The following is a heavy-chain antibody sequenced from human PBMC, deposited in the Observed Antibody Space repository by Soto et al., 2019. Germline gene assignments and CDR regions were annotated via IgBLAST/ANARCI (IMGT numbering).Heavy chain of an antibody. D-gene: IGHD7-27*01. Sequence: QVQLVQSGAEVKKPGSSVKVSSKVSGGTFNIRWVRQAPGQGLEWMGGIIPVIDTANYARKFQGRVVIIADRATNIVYMEMMSLTLEDTAVYYCARGSGADAFDIWGQGTMVTVSS. CDR3: ARGSGADAFDI. J-gene: IGHJ3*02. CDR1: GGTFN. CDR2: IIPVIDTA. V-gene: IGHV1-69*06.